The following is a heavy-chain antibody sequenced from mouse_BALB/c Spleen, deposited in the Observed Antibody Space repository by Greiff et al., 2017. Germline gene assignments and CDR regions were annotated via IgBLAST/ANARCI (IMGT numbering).Heavy chain of an antibody. Sequence: QVQLQQSGAELMKPGASVKISCKATGYTFSSYWIEWVKQRPGHGLEWIGEILPGSGSTNYNEKFKGKATFTADTSSNTAYMQLSSLTSEDSAVYYCARRGITTVVAPYAMDYGGQGTSVTVSS. CDR1: GYTFSSYW. CDR2: ILPGSGST. D-gene: IGHD1-1*01. J-gene: IGHJ4*01. CDR3: ARRGITTVVAPYAMDY. V-gene: IGHV1-9*01.